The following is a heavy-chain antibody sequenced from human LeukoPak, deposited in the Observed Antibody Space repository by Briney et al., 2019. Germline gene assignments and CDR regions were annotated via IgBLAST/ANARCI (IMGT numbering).Heavy chain of an antibody. CDR3: AKVDSFWYFDL. CDR1: GFTFSSYA. J-gene: IGHJ2*01. Sequence: YPGGSLRLSCAASGFTFSSYAMTWVRQAPGKGLEWVSAIGGSGGSTYYADSVKVRFTVSRDNSKNTFFVQMNSLRADDTAVYYCAKVDSFWYFDLWGRGTLVTVSS. V-gene: IGHV3-23*01. CDR2: IGGSGGST. D-gene: IGHD3-9*01.